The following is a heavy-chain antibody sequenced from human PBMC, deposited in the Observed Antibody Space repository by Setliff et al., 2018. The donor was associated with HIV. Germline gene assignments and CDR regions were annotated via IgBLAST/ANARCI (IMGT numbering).Heavy chain of an antibody. CDR1: RSTFNSHT. V-gene: IGHV1-69*04. CDR2: IIPILGVA. J-gene: IGHJ6*02. D-gene: IGHD2-2*01. Sequence: ASVKVSCKASRSTFNSHTINWVRQAPGQGLDWMGRIIPILGVANYAQKFQGRVTITADESTSTAYMEVSRLRSDDTAVYYCARDHCSSSGCYEYSYYGMDVWGQGTTVTVSS. CDR3: ARDHCSSSGCYEYSYYGMDV.